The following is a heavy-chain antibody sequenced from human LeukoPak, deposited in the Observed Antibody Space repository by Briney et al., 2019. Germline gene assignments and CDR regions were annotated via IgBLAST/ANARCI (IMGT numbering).Heavy chain of an antibody. J-gene: IGHJ6*03. V-gene: IGHV3-64*02. CDR2: IISNGGRT. CDR3: ARVKMGATVSDFYYYYMDV. Sequence: GGSLRLSCEASGFTFNACTIHWVRQAPGGRLESVSAIISNGGRTYYADSVKGRFTISRDNSRNTLYLQMGSLRTEDMAVYYCARVKMGATVSDFYYYYMDVWGKGTTVTVSS. CDR1: GFTFNACT. D-gene: IGHD1-26*01.